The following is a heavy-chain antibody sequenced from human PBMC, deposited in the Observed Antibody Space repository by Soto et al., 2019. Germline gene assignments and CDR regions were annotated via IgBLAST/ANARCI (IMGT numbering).Heavy chain of an antibody. CDR3: ARGDFGSSP. V-gene: IGHV4-34*01. Sequence: SETLSLTCAVYGGSFSDYYWSWIRQPPGKGLEWIGEINHSGSTNYNPSLKSRVTISVDTSKSQFSLKLTSVTAADTAVYYCARGDFGSSPWGQGTLVTVSS. CDR1: GGSFSDYY. CDR2: INHSGST. J-gene: IGHJ5*02. D-gene: IGHD6-6*01.